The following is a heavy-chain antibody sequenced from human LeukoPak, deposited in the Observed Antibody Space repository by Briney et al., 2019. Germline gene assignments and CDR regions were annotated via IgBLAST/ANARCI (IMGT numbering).Heavy chain of an antibody. CDR1: GGSVTSTPYY. CDR3: RGVRFGELFDY. CDR2: IYYSGST. D-gene: IGHD3-10*01. J-gene: IGHJ4*02. Sequence: SETLSLTCTVSGGSVTSTPYYWGWIRQPPEKGLEWIGSIYYSGSTYYNPSLKSRVTMSVDTSKNQFSLQLSSVTAADTAVYYCRGVRFGELFDYWGQGTLVTVSS. V-gene: IGHV4-39*07.